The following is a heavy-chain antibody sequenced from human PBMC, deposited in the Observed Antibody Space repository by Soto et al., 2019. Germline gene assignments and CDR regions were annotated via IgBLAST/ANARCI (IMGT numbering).Heavy chain of an antibody. CDR1: GFTFSGSA. CDR2: IRSKANSYAT. J-gene: IGHJ6*02. D-gene: IGHD5-18*01. Sequence: EVQLVESGGGLVQPGGSLKLSCAASGFTFSGSAMHWVRQASGKGLEWVGRIRSKANSYATAYAAWVKGRFTISREDSKNTAYLQMNSLKTEDTAVYYCTSDTARGYYGMDVWGQGTTVTVSS. V-gene: IGHV3-73*02. CDR3: TSDTARGYYGMDV.